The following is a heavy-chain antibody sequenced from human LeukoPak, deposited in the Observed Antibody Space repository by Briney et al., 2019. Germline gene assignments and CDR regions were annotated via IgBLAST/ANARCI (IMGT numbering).Heavy chain of an antibody. CDR2: IYSGGST. D-gene: IGHD1-26*01. CDR3: ARHVSVFPYFDY. J-gene: IGHJ4*02. CDR1: GFTVSSNY. Sequence: GGSLRLSCAASGFTVSSNYMSWVRQAPGKGLEWVSVIYSGGSTYYADSVKGRFTISRDNSKNTLYLQMNSLRAEDTAVYYCARHVSVFPYFDYWGQGTLVTVSS. V-gene: IGHV3-66*04.